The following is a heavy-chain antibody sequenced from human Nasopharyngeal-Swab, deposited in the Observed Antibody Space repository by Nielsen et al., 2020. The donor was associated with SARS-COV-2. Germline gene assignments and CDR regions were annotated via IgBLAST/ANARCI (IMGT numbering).Heavy chain of an antibody. D-gene: IGHD6-13*01. CDR1: GASIAYSTFY. Sequence: SETLSLTCTVSGASIAYSTFYWGWIRQPPGKGLEWIGNICYNGNTYQNPSLKSRLTISVDKSKNQFSLQLSSVTAADTAVYYCVRSSSWYYFDYWAQGTQVTVSS. CDR3: VRSSSWYYFDY. J-gene: IGHJ4*02. V-gene: IGHV4-39*01. CDR2: ICYNGNT.